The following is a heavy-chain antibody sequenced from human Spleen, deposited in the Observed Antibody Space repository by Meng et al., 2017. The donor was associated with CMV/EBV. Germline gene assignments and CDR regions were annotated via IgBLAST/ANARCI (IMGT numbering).Heavy chain of an antibody. V-gene: IGHV4-34*01. J-gene: IGHJ3*02. CDR3: ARLPDIVATGDAFYI. Sequence: SETLSLTFAVYGGSFSGYYWSWIRQPPGKGLEWIGENNHSGSTNYNPSLKSRVTIPVDTSKNPFSLKLSSGTAADTAVYYCARLPDIVATGDAFYIWGQGTMVTVSS. CDR1: GGSFSGYY. CDR2: NNHSGST. D-gene: IGHD5-12*01.